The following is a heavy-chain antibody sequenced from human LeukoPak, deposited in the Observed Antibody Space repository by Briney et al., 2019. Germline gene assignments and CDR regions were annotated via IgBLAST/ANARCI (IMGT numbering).Heavy chain of an antibody. J-gene: IGHJ4*02. Sequence: ASVKVSCKISGYALTELSMHWVRQAPGQGPEWMGWINGNSGGTNYARKFRGRVTMTRDTSITTAYMEVSGLRSDDTAVYFCTRGEIDGPDFDQWGQGTLVTVSS. V-gene: IGHV1-2*02. CDR3: TRGEIDGPDFDQ. D-gene: IGHD5-24*01. CDR1: GYALTELS. CDR2: INGNSGGT.